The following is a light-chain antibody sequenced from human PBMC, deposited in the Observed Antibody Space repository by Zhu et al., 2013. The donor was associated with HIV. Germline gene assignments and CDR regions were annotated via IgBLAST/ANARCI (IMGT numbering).Light chain of an antibody. J-gene: IGLJ3*02. Sequence: QSALTQPASVSGSRGQSITISCTGTGSDVGGYNFVSWYQQHPGKAPKLIIYEVSNRPSGVSNRFSGSKSGNTASLTISGLQTEDEADYFCCSYAGSNNLVFGGGTKLTV. CDR2: EVS. CDR3: CSYAGSNNLV. V-gene: IGLV2-23*02. CDR1: GSDVGGYNF.